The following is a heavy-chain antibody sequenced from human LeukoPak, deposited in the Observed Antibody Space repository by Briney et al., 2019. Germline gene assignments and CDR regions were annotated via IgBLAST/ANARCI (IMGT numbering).Heavy chain of an antibody. Sequence: GESLQISCQGSGSSFNTYWIAWVRQMPGKGLEWMGIIYPGDSDTRYSPSFPGQVTISADESISTAYLHWSSLKASDTAMYYCARQADYNVLTGYFKGHLDYWGQGTLVTVSS. J-gene: IGHJ4*02. CDR1: GSSFNTYW. V-gene: IGHV5-51*01. CDR2: IYPGDSDT. CDR3: ARQADYNVLTGYFKGHLDY. D-gene: IGHD3-9*01.